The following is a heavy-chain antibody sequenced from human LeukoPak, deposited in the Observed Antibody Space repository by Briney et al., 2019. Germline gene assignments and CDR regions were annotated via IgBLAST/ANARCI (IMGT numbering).Heavy chain of an antibody. CDR3: TTDWNKKYCSGGSCYSVNY. Sequence: GGSLRLSCAAAGFTFSNAWMSWVRQAPGKGLEWVGRIKSKIDGGTTDYAAPVKGRFTISRDDSTTPLYLQMTSLKTEDTAVYYCTTDWNKKYCSGGSCYSVNYSGQGTLVTVSS. V-gene: IGHV3-15*01. J-gene: IGHJ4*02. D-gene: IGHD2-15*01. CDR2: IKSKIDGGTT. CDR1: GFTFSNAW.